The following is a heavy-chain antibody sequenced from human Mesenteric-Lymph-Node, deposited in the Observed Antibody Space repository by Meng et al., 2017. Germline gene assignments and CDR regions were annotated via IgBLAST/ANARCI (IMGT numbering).Heavy chain of an antibody. Sequence: GESLKISCAASGFTFSSYWMSWVRQAPGKGLEWVANIKQDGSEKYYVDSVKGRFTISRDNAKNSLYLQMNSLRGDDTAVYYCVREWSAYDYWGQGTLVTVSS. CDR1: GFTFSSYW. D-gene: IGHD2-15*01. CDR3: VREWSAYDY. CDR2: IKQDGSEK. J-gene: IGHJ4*02. V-gene: IGHV3-7*01.